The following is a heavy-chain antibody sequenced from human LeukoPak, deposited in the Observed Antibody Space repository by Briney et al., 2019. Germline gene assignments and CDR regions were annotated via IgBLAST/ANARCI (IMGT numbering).Heavy chain of an antibody. J-gene: IGHJ4*02. CDR1: GFTVSSNY. D-gene: IGHD2-8*02. CDR2: IYSGGTE. Sequence: GGSLRLSCAASGFTVSSNYMSWVRQAPGKGLEWVSLIYSGGTERYADSVKGRFTISRDNSENTLYLQMNSLSAEDTAVYYCARTTGPDGGVWPFFDYWGQGTLVTVSS. V-gene: IGHV3-66*01. CDR3: ARTTGPDGGVWPFFDY.